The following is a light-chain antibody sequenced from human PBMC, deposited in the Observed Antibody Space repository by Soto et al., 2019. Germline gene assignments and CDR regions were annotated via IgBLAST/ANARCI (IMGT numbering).Light chain of an antibody. CDR3: AAWDDSLPGPMM. Sequence: QSVLTQPPSASGTPGQRVTISCSGSSSNIGSNTVNWYQQLPGTAPKLLIYSDNQRPSGVPDRFSGSKSGTSASLAISGLESEDEADYYCAAWDDSLPGPMMFGGGTKLAVL. J-gene: IGLJ3*02. V-gene: IGLV1-44*01. CDR1: SSNIGSNT. CDR2: SDN.